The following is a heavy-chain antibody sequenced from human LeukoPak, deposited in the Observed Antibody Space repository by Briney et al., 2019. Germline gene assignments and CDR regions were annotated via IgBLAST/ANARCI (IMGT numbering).Heavy chain of an antibody. Sequence: GEALKISCKGSGYIFTSYWIGWVRQVPGKGLKWMGGIYPGDSDARYSPSFQGQVTISADKSINTACSQWSSLKASDTAMYYCARLLRNIAAAVYFFDYWGQGTLVTVSS. D-gene: IGHD6-13*01. J-gene: IGHJ4*02. CDR2: IYPGDSDA. CDR3: ARLLRNIAAAVYFFDY. V-gene: IGHV5-51*01. CDR1: GYIFTSYW.